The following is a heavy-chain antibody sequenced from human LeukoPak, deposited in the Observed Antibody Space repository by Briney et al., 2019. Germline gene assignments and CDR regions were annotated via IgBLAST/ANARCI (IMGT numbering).Heavy chain of an antibody. Sequence: GGSLRLSCTASGFTFGDYAMSWFRQAPGKGLEWVSSISSSSSYIYYADSVKGRFTISRDNAKNSLYLQMNSLRAEDTAVYYCAREGARGIQLWNTDGYNNYWGQGTLVTVSS. V-gene: IGHV3-21*01. J-gene: IGHJ4*02. CDR2: ISSSSSYI. CDR1: GFTFGDYA. D-gene: IGHD5-18*01. CDR3: AREGARGIQLWNTDGYNNY.